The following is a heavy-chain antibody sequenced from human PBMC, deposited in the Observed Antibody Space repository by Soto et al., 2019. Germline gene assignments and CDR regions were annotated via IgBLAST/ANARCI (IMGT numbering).Heavy chain of an antibody. CDR1: SGSITRGGYY. CDR3: AIDPVGDPYGYFAY. CDR2: IYHSGST. V-gene: IGHV4-31*03. D-gene: IGHD2-21*02. J-gene: IGHJ4*02. Sequence: QVQLQESGPGLVKPSQTLSLTCTVSSGSITRGGYYWSWIRQLPGKGLEYIGYIYHSGSTYYNPSLKSRLTISVDTSKNPSSLKLTSVTAADTAVYHCAIDPVGDPYGYFAYWGQGTPVTVSS.